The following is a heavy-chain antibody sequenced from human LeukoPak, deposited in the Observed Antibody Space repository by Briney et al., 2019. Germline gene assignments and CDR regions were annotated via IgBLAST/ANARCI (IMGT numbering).Heavy chain of an antibody. V-gene: IGHV1-3*01. CDR2: INAGNGNT. Sequence: ASVNVSCKPSGYTFTNYGMHWVRQAPRQGLEWMGWINAGNGNTKSSQKFQDRVALTRDTSASTAYMELNSLSSEDTAVYYCARVPLHDASGRYYPHWGQGTLVTVSS. D-gene: IGHD3-22*01. CDR3: ARVPLHDASGRYYPH. CDR1: GYTFTNYG. J-gene: IGHJ1*01.